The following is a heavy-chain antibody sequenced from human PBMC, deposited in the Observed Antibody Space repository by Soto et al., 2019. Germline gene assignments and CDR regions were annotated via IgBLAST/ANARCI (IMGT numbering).Heavy chain of an antibody. D-gene: IGHD6-13*01. J-gene: IGHJ6*02. V-gene: IGHV4-4*02. CDR1: GGSISSSNW. Sequence: QVQLQESGPGLVKPSGTLSLTCAVSGGSISSSNWWSWVRQPPGKGLEWIGEIYHSGSTNYNPSLKRRVTISVDKSKNQFSRKLSAVTAADTAVYYCARDHRSRYGMDVWGQGTTVTVSS. CDR3: ARDHRSRYGMDV. CDR2: IYHSGST.